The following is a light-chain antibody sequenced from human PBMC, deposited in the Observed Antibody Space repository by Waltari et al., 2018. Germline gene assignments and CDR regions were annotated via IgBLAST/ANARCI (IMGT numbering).Light chain of an antibody. J-gene: IGKJ1*01. V-gene: IGKV1-5*01. CDR2: DAS. CDR1: QTITRW. Sequence: DILLTQSPSTLSASVGDRVTITCRASQTITRWLACYQQKPGKAPHLLIFDASSLANGVPSRFSGSGSGTEFTLSISSLQPDDFATYYCQQYNSYSPWTFGPGTKVEIK. CDR3: QQYNSYSPWT.